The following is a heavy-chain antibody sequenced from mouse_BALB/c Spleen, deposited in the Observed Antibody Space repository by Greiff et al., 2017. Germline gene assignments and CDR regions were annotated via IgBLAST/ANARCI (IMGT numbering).Heavy chain of an antibody. V-gene: IGHV5-6-4*01. CDR1: GFTFSSYT. J-gene: IGHJ2*01. Sequence: EVQLVESGGGLVKPGGSLKLSCAASGFTFSSYTMSWVRQTPEKRLEWVATISSGGSYTYYPDSVKGRFTISRDNAKNTLYLQMSSLKSEDTAMYYCTRENSLLLDYWGQGTTLTVSS. CDR2: ISSGGSYT. D-gene: IGHD1-2*01. CDR3: TRENSLLLDY.